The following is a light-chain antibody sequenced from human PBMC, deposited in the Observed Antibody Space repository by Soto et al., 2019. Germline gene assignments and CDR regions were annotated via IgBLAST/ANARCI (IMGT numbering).Light chain of an antibody. CDR3: CSSAGSYSYV. Sequence: QSALTQPRSVXXXXXXXXXXSCTGTSSDVGGYNYVSWYQQHPGKAPKLMIYDVSKRPSGVPDRFSGSKSGNTASLTISGLQAEDEADYYCCSSAGSYSYVFGTGTKLTVL. J-gene: IGLJ1*01. CDR2: DVS. CDR1: SSDVGGYNY. V-gene: IGLV2-11*01.